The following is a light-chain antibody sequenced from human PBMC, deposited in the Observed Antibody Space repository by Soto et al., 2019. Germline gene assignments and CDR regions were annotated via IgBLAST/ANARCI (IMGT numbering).Light chain of an antibody. CDR3: SSYTSSSTYV. CDR1: SSDVGGYNY. Sequence: QSALTQPASVSGSPGQSITISCTGTSSDVGGYNYASWYQQHPGKAPKLMIYEVSNRPSGVSNRFSGSKSGNTASLTISGLQAEDEADYYCSSYTSSSTYVFGTGTKVT. V-gene: IGLV2-14*01. CDR2: EVS. J-gene: IGLJ1*01.